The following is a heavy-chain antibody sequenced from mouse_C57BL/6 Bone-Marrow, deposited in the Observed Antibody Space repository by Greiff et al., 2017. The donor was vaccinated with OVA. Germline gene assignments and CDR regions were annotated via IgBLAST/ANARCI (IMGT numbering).Heavy chain of an antibody. J-gene: IGHJ1*03. CDR2: IYPRSGNN. Sequence: QVQLQQSGAELARPGASVKLSCKASGYTFTSYGISWVKQRTGQGLEWIGEIYPRSGNNYYNEKFKGKAALTADKSSSTAYMELRSLTSEDSAVYFCARDYYGSSYDWYFDVWGTGTTVTVSS. V-gene: IGHV1-81*01. CDR3: ARDYYGSSYDWYFDV. D-gene: IGHD1-1*01. CDR1: GYTFTSYG.